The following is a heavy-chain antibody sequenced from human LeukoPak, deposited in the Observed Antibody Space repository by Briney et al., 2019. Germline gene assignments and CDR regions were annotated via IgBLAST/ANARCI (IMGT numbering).Heavy chain of an antibody. Sequence: ASVKVSCKASGGTFSSYGISWVRQAPGQGLEWMGWISAYNGNTNYAQKLQGRVTMTTDTSTSTAYMELRSLRSDDAAVYYCAIRIDTMVRGVIITLAYYFDYWGQGTLVTVSS. J-gene: IGHJ4*02. CDR3: AIRIDTMVRGVIITLAYYFDY. V-gene: IGHV1-18*01. CDR2: ISAYNGNT. CDR1: GGTFSSYG. D-gene: IGHD3-10*01.